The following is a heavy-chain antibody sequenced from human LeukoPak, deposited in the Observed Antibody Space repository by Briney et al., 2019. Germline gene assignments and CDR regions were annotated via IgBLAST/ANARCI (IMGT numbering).Heavy chain of an antibody. CDR1: GGSISSGDYS. J-gene: IGHJ5*02. D-gene: IGHD1-1*01. V-gene: IGHV4-30-2*01. CDR2: IFQSGST. Sequence: SEALSLTCAVSGGSISSGDYSWSWIRQPPGKGLEWIGYIFQSGSTYYNPSLKSRVTISVDRSKNQFSLKLSSVTAADTAVYYCARVGSDWNDVRYNWFDPWGQGTLVTVSS. CDR3: ARVGSDWNDVRYNWFDP.